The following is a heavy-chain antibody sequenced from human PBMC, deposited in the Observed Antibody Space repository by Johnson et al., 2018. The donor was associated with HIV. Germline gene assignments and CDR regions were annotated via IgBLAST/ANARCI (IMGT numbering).Heavy chain of an antibody. CDR1: GFTFGDYA. CDR3: ARGGPATGGAFDI. D-gene: IGHD7-27*01. CDR2: ISWNSVSI. Sequence: VQLVESGGGLVQPGRSLRLSCAASGFTFGDYAMHWVRQGPGKGLEWVSSISWNSVSIGYADSVKGRFTISRDNSKNTLYLQMNSLRAEDTAVYYCARGGPATGGAFDIWGQGTMVTVSS. J-gene: IGHJ3*02. V-gene: IGHV3-9*01.